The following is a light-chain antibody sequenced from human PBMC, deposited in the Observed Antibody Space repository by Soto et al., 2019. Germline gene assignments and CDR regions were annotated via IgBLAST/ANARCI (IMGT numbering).Light chain of an antibody. CDR3: CSYAGSYV. Sequence: QSALTQPRSVSGSPGQSVTSSCTGTSSDVGGYNYVSWYQQHPGKAPKLMIYDVSKRPSGVPDRFSGSKSGNTASLTISGLQAEDEADYYCCSYAGSYVFGTGTKVTVL. CDR1: SSDVGGYNY. J-gene: IGLJ1*01. CDR2: DVS. V-gene: IGLV2-11*01.